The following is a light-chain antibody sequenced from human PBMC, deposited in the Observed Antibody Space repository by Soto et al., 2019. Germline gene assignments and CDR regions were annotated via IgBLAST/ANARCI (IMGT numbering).Light chain of an antibody. CDR1: SSNIGAGHA. CDR3: QSYDTGLRGWL. J-gene: IGLJ3*02. Sequence: QSALTQPPSVSGAPWQRVTISCTGSSSNIGAGHAVHWYRQFPGTPPKLLIYGDTHRPSGVPDRFSGSKSGTSASLAITGLQAEDEADYYCQSYDTGLRGWLFGGGTKLTVL. V-gene: IGLV1-40*01. CDR2: GDT.